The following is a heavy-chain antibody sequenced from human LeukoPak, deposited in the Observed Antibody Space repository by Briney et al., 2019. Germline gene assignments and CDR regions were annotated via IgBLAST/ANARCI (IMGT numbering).Heavy chain of an antibody. D-gene: IGHD1-26*01. J-gene: IGHJ4*02. CDR2: IYYSGST. V-gene: IGHV4-59*08. Sequence: SETLSLTCTVSGGSISSYYWSWIRQPPGKGLEWIGYIYYSGSTNYNPFLKSRVTISVDTSKNQFSLKLSSVTAADTAVYYCARVRGSPPSLFDYWGQGALVTVSS. CDR3: ARVRGSPPSLFDY. CDR1: GGSISSYY.